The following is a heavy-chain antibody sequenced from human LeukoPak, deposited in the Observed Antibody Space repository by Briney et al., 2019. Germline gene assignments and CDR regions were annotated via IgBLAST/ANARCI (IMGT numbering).Heavy chain of an antibody. CDR2: ISGSGGST. J-gene: IGHJ4*02. Sequence: GGSLRLSCAASGFTFSSYAMSWVRQAPGKGLEWVSAISGSGGSTYYADPVKGRFTISRDDSKNTLYLQMDSLRAEDTAVYYCAKDRQRWLQWYFDYWGQGTLVTVSS. V-gene: IGHV3-23*01. CDR1: GFTFSSYA. CDR3: AKDRQRWLQWYFDY. D-gene: IGHD5-24*01.